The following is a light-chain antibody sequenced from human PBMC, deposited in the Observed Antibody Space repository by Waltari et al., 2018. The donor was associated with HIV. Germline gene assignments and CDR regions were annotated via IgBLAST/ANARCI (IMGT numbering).Light chain of an antibody. V-gene: IGLV2-8*01. CDR3: SSFAGSNKL. CDR2: EVT. Sequence: QSALNQPPSASGSPGQSVTMSCTGATRDIHYYNFISWYQQYSGKAPKLIIFEVTKRPSGVPDRFSGSRSGNTASLIVSGLQAEDEAVYFCSSFAGSNKLFGGGTKLTVL. CDR1: TRDIHYYNF. J-gene: IGLJ2*01.